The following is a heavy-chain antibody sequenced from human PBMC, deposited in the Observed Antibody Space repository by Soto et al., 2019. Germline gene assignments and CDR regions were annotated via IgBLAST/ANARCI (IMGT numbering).Heavy chain of an antibody. CDR3: ARDYARGWCQF. V-gene: IGHV3-30*03. CDR1: GFSFSNSG. Sequence: QVKLVESGGGVVPPGTSLRLSCTASGFSFSNSGIQWVRQTPGKGLEWVALISFDGDKYYVDSVKGRFTISRDNPTNTVYLQMNRLRPEDTGVYYCARDYARGWCQFWGQGTLVTVSS. J-gene: IGHJ4*02. CDR2: ISFDGDK. D-gene: IGHD2-8*02.